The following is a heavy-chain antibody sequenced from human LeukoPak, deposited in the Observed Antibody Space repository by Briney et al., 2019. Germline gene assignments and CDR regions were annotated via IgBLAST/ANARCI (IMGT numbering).Heavy chain of an antibody. CDR2: IYTSGGT. Sequence: SETLTLTCTVSGFSISCYYWSWIRQPPGKGLEWIGYIYTSGGTNYIPSLKRRVTISIDTSKHQFSLKLSSVTAADAAVYYCARLTRLSSSPDRYCLDHWGQGTLVTVSS. CDR3: ARLTRLSSSPDRYCLDH. V-gene: IGHV4-4*09. J-gene: IGHJ1*01. D-gene: IGHD6-6*01. CDR1: GFSISCYY.